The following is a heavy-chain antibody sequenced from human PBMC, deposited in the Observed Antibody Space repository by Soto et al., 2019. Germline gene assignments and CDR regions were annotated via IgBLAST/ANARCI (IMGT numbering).Heavy chain of an antibody. Sequence: ASVKVSCKASGYTFTSYDINWVRQATGQGLEWMGWMNPNSGNTGYARKFQGRVTMTRNTSISTAYMELSSLRSEDTAVYYCARDGNKRNAFDIWGQGTMVTVSS. CDR2: MNPNSGNT. CDR1: GYTFTSYD. V-gene: IGHV1-8*01. J-gene: IGHJ3*02. CDR3: ARDGNKRNAFDI.